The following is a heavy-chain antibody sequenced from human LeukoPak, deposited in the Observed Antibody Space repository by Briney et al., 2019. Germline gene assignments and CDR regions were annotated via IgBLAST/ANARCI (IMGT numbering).Heavy chain of an antibody. D-gene: IGHD3-22*01. CDR1: GGTFSSYA. V-gene: IGHV1-69*13. Sequence: SVKDSCKASGGTFSSYAISWVRQAPGQGLEWMGGIIPIFGTANYAQKFQGRVTITADESTSTAYMELSSLRSEDTAVYYCAREGDSSGMFDYWGQGTLVTVSS. CDR2: IIPIFGTA. J-gene: IGHJ4*02. CDR3: AREGDSSGMFDY.